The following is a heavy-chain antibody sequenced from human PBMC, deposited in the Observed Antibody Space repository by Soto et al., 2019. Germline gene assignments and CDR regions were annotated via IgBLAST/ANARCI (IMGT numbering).Heavy chain of an antibody. Sequence: QVQLVQSGPEVKKPGASVKVSCKASGYTFTNYGFNWVRQAPGQGLEWMGWISAYNGHTKYSQITQGRGTMTTNTSTETAYMELKGLASYDTAVYYWARGVGGTNPLSFGGQGTLVTVSS. D-gene: IGHD1-26*01. V-gene: IGHV1-18*01. J-gene: IGHJ4*02. CDR3: ARGVGGTNPLSF. CDR1: GYTFTNYG. CDR2: ISAYNGHT.